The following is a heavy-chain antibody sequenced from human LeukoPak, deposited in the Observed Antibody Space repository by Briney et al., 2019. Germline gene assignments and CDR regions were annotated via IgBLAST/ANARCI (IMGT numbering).Heavy chain of an antibody. CDR1: GFSFSIYT. Sequence: GGSLRLSCGASGFSFSIYTMQWVRQAPGKGLEWVANVKQDGSGEYYVDSVKGRFTISRDSAKNSLYLQMNSLRAEDTAVYYCARGDFDCWGQGTLVTVSS. CDR2: VKQDGSGE. J-gene: IGHJ4*02. V-gene: IGHV3-7*03. CDR3: ARGDFDC.